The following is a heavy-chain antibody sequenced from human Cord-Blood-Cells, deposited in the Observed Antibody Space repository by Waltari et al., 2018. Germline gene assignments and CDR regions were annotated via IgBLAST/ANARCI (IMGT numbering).Heavy chain of an antibody. J-gene: IGHJ2*01. Sequence: QVQLVQSGAEVKKPGASVKVSCKASGYTFTSYAMHWVRQATGQSLEWMGWINAGNGNTKYSQKFQGRVTMTRDTSAGTAYMELSSLRSEDTAVYYCARAEIGGYWYFDLWGRGTLVTVSS. CDR1: GYTFTSYA. CDR3: ARAEIGGYWYFDL. CDR2: INAGNGNT. V-gene: IGHV1-3*01. D-gene: IGHD3-16*01.